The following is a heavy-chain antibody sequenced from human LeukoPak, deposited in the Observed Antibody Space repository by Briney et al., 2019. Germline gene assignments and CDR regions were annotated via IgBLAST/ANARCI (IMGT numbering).Heavy chain of an antibody. V-gene: IGHV3-43*02. CDR2: ISGDGGST. CDR3: AKDMAAAGTVGWMLDYYGMDV. J-gene: IGHJ6*02. Sequence: GGSLRLSCAASGFTFDDYAMHWVRQAPGKGLEWVSLISGDGGSTYYADSVKGRFTISRDNSKNSLYPQMNSLRTEDTALYYCAKDMAAAGTVGWMLDYYGMDVWGQGTTVTVSS. D-gene: IGHD6-13*01. CDR1: GFTFDDYA.